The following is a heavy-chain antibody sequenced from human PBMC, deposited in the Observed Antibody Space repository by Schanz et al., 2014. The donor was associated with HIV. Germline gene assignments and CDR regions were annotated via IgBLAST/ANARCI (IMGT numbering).Heavy chain of an antibody. Sequence: QVQLQESGPRLVKPSQTLSLTCTVSGASISSDGYYWSWIRQHPGRGLEWIGYIYYSGSTFYNPSLKSRVTISVDTSKNQFSLKLSSVTAADTAVYYCARGLVNCSGGSCYSGWFDPWGQGNLVTVSS. J-gene: IGHJ5*02. CDR1: GASISSDGYY. CDR2: IYYSGST. V-gene: IGHV4-31*03. D-gene: IGHD2-15*01. CDR3: ARGLVNCSGGSCYSGWFDP.